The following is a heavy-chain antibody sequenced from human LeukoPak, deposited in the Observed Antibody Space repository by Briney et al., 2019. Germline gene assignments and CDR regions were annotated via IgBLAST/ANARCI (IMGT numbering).Heavy chain of an antibody. D-gene: IGHD3-16*01. Sequence: SETLSLTCTVSGGSISSYYWSWIRQPPGKGLEWIGYIYYSGSTNYNPSLKSRVTISVDTSKNQFSLKPSSVTAADTAVYYCAGGRTRAFDIWGQGTMVTVSS. CDR2: IYYSGST. CDR3: AGGRTRAFDI. CDR1: GGSISSYY. V-gene: IGHV4-59*01. J-gene: IGHJ3*02.